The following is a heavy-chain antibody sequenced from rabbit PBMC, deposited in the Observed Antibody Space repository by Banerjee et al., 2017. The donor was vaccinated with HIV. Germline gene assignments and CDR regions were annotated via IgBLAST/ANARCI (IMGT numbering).Heavy chain of an antibody. Sequence: QEQLEESGGDLVKPEGSLTLTCTASGFDFSVYYMSWVRQAPGKGLEWIGYIDTVFGSTYYANWVNGRFTISSHSAQNTLYLQLNSLTAADTATYFCARDLTGVTGWNFNLWGPGTLVTVS. J-gene: IGHJ4*01. CDR2: IDTVFGST. CDR1: GFDFSVYY. D-gene: IGHD7-1*01. V-gene: IGHV1S47*01. CDR3: ARDLTGVTGWNFNL.